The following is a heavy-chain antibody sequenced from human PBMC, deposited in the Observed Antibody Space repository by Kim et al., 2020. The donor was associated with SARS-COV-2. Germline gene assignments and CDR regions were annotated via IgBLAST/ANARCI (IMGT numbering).Heavy chain of an antibody. CDR3: ARTRIKTDICRNYYFDY. CDR1: GFTFSTYA. V-gene: IGHV3-23*01. D-gene: IGHD2-15*01. J-gene: IGHJ4*01. Sequence: GGSLRLSCEVSGFTFSTYAMGWVRQAPGKGLVWVSLVSKNSGSTYYADSVRGRFIISRDNSKNTVYLQMNSVRAEDMAVYYCARTRIKTDICRNYYFDY. CDR2: VSKNSGST.